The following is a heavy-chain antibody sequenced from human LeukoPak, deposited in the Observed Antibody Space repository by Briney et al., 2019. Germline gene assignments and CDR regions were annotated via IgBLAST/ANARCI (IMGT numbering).Heavy chain of an antibody. CDR2: FDPEDGET. J-gene: IGHJ5*02. Sequence: ASVKVSCKVSGYTLTELSMHWVRQAPGKGLEWMGGFDPEDGETIYAQKFQGRVTMTEDTSTDTAYMELSSLRSEDTAVYYCARGLEEWELNPLDPWGQGTLVTVSS. D-gene: IGHD1-26*01. CDR1: GYTLTELS. CDR3: ARGLEEWELNPLDP. V-gene: IGHV1-24*01.